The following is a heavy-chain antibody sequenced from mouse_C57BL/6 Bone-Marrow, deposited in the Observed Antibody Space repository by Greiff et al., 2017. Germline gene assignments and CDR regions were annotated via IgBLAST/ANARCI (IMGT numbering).Heavy chain of an antibody. CDR1: GYTFTDYE. D-gene: IGHD1-1*01. CDR2: IDPETGGT. V-gene: IGHV1-15*01. Sequence: QVHVKQSGAELVRPGASVTLSCKASGYTFTDYEMHWVKQTPVHGLEWIGAIDPETGGTAYNQKFKGKAILTADKSSSTAYMELRSLTSEDSAVYYCTRDYYGSSYPHWYFDVWGTGTTVTVSS. J-gene: IGHJ1*03. CDR3: TRDYYGSSYPHWYFDV.